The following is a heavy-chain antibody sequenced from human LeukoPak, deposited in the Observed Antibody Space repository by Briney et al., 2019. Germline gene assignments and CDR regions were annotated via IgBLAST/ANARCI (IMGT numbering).Heavy chain of an antibody. V-gene: IGHV3-33*06. CDR1: GFTFSSYG. CDR2: IWYDGSNK. CDR3: AKDRRPYYYGMDV. Sequence: PGGSLRLSCAASGFTFSSYGMHWVRQAPGKGLEWVAVIWYDGSNKYYADSVKGRFTISRDNSKNTLYLQMNSLRAEDTAVYYCAKDRRPYYYGMDVWGQGTTVTVSS. J-gene: IGHJ6*02.